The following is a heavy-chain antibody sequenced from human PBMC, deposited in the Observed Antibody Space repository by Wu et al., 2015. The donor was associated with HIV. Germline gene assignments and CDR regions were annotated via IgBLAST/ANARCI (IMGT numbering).Heavy chain of an antibody. CDR1: GGSFSGYY. CDR3: ARGRVRQAYGYYGSGSYYGMDV. D-gene: IGHD3-10*01. V-gene: IGHV4-34*01. CDR2: INHSGST. Sequence: QVQLQQWGAGLLKPSETLSLTCAVYGGSFSGYYWSWIRQPPGKGLEWIGEINHSGSTNYNPSLKSRVTISVDTSKNQFSLKLSSVTAADTAVYYCARGRVRQAYGYYGSGSYYGMDVWGQGTTVTVSS. J-gene: IGHJ6*02.